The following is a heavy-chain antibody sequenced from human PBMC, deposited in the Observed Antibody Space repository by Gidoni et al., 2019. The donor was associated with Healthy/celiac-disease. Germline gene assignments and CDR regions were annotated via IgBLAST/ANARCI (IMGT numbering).Heavy chain of an antibody. D-gene: IGHD5-12*01. J-gene: IGHJ4*02. V-gene: IGHV2-5*02. Sequence: QITLKESGPTLVKPTQTLTLTCTFSGFSLSTSGVGVGWIRQPPGKALEWLALIYWDDDKRYSPSLKSRLTITKDTSKNQVVLTMTNMDPVDTATYYCAHLRSPPDIVATISDYFDYWGQGTLVTVSS. CDR1: GFSLSTSGVG. CDR2: IYWDDDK. CDR3: AHLRSPPDIVATISDYFDY.